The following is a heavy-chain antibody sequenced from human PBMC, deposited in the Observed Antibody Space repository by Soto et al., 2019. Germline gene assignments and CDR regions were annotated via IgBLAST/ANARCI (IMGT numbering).Heavy chain of an antibody. J-gene: IGHJ5*02. Sequence: GASVKVSCKASGYTFTIYGISWVRQAPGQGLEWMGWISAYNGNTNYAQKLQGRVTMTTDTSTSTAYMELRSLRSDDTAVYYCARDTPYSSGKNWFDPWGQGTLVTVSS. CDR1: GYTFTIYG. CDR3: ARDTPYSSGKNWFDP. D-gene: IGHD6-19*01. CDR2: ISAYNGNT. V-gene: IGHV1-18*01.